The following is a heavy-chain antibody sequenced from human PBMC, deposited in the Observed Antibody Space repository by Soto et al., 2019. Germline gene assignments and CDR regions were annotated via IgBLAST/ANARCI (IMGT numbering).Heavy chain of an antibody. V-gene: IGHV3-15*07. CDR2: IKSKTDGGTT. Sequence: GGSLRLSCAASGFTFSNAWMNWVRQAPGKGLEWVGRIKSKTDGGTTDYAAPVKGRFTISRDDSKNTLYLQMNSLKTEDTAVYYCTTDHLEWLLHGIDPGEYFQHWGQGTLVTVSS. J-gene: IGHJ1*01. CDR3: TTDHLEWLLHGIDPGEYFQH. CDR1: GFTFSNAW. D-gene: IGHD3-3*01.